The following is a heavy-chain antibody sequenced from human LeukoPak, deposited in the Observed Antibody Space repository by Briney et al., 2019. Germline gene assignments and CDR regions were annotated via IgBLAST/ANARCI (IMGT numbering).Heavy chain of an antibody. CDR3: ARAIRYHLLSDY. V-gene: IGHV1-69*05. Sequence: SVKVSCKASGGTFSSYAISWVRQAPGQGLEWMGGIIPIFGTANYAQKFQGRVTITTDESTSTAYMELSSLRSEDTAVYYCARAIRYHLLSDYWGQGTLVTVSS. D-gene: IGHD2-2*01. CDR1: GGTFSSYA. J-gene: IGHJ4*02. CDR2: IIPIFGTA.